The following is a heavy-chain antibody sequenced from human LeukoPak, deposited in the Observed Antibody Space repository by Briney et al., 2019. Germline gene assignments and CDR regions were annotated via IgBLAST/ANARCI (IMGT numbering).Heavy chain of an antibody. CDR2: IDHSGST. CDR1: GGSFSGYY. Sequence: SETLSLTCAVYGGSFSGYYWSWIRQPPGKGLEWIGEIDHSGSTNYNPSLKSRVTISVDTSKNQFSLKLSSVTAADTAVYYCARDRITGTTIIYYYYGMVVWGQGTTVTVSS. CDR3: ARDRITGTTIIYYYYGMVV. J-gene: IGHJ6*02. D-gene: IGHD1-7*01. V-gene: IGHV4-34*01.